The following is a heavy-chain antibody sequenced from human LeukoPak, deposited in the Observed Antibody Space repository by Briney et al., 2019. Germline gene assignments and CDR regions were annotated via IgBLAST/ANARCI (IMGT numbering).Heavy chain of an antibody. CDR1: GFTFSSYA. Sequence: GRSLRLSCAASGFTFSSYAMHWVRQAPGKGLEWVSVISYDGSNKYYADPVKGRFTISRDNSKNTLYLQMNSLRAEDTAVYYCARDRVGATDYFDYWGQGTLVTVSS. J-gene: IGHJ4*02. D-gene: IGHD1-26*01. CDR3: ARDRVGATDYFDY. V-gene: IGHV3-30-3*01. CDR2: ISYDGSNK.